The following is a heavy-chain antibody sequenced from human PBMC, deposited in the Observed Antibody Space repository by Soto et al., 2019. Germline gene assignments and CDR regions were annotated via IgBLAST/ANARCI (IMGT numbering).Heavy chain of an antibody. V-gene: IGHV4-59*11. D-gene: IGHD3-16*01. CDR1: GGSMSGHY. J-gene: IGHJ4*02. Sequence: SETLSLTCTVSGGSMSGHYWSWVRQPPGKGLEYIGYIYHPGSTNYNPSLKSRVTISVDTSRNQFSLNLSSVTAADTAVYYCARGPPFHWGQGTLVTVSS. CDR2: IYHPGST. CDR3: ARGPPFH.